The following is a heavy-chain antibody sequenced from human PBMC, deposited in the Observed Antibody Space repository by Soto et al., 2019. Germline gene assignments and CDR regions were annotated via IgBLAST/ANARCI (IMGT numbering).Heavy chain of an antibody. CDR3: ARILAAAGTQYYYYGMDV. D-gene: IGHD6-13*01. Sequence: SGPTLVNPTQTLTLTCTFSGFSLSTSGMCVSWIRQPPGKALEWLALIDWDDDKYYSTSLKTRLTISKDTSKNQVVLAMTNMDPVDTATYYCARILAAAGTQYYYYGMDVWGQGTTVTVSS. J-gene: IGHJ6*02. CDR1: GFSLSTSGMC. CDR2: IDWDDDK. V-gene: IGHV2-70*01.